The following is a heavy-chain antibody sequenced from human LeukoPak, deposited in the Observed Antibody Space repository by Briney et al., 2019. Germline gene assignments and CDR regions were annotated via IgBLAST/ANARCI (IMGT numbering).Heavy chain of an antibody. Sequence: GGSLRLSCAASGIIFSSHAISWVRQAPGKGLEWVSSISSSSTSVFYADSVKGRFTVSRDDAKNSLHLQMNSLRAEDTAVYYCARDRNWNYDYWGQGTLVTVSS. D-gene: IGHD1-7*01. V-gene: IGHV3-21*01. CDR1: GIIFSSHA. J-gene: IGHJ4*02. CDR2: ISSSSTSV. CDR3: ARDRNWNYDY.